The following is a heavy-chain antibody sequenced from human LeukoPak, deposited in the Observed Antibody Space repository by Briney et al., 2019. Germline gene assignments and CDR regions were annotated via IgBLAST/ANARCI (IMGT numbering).Heavy chain of an antibody. CDR1: GFTFSSYA. V-gene: IGHV3-30-3*01. D-gene: IGHD5-12*01. J-gene: IGHJ1*01. Sequence: PGRSLRLSCAASGFTFSSYAMHWVRKARGKGLEWVAVISYDGSNKYYADSVKGRFTISRDNSKNTLYLQMNSLRAEDTAVYYCARGYSGYDSGYFQRWGQGTLVTVSS. CDR2: ISYDGSNK. CDR3: ARGYSGYDSGYFQR.